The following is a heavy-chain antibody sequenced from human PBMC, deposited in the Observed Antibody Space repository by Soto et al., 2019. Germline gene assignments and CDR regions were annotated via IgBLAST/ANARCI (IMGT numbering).Heavy chain of an antibody. CDR3: LKGGQLLLYTDYYYYYMDV. V-gene: IGHV3-15*01. D-gene: IGHD2-2*01. CDR2: IKSKTDGGTT. J-gene: IGHJ6*03. Sequence: EVQLVESGGGLVKPGGSLRLSCAASGFTFSNAWMSWVRQAPGKGLEWVGRIKSKTDGGTTDYAAPVKGRFTISRDDSKNTLYLQMNSLKTEDTAVYYCLKGGQLLLYTDYYYYYMDVWGKGTTVTVSS. CDR1: GFTFSNAW.